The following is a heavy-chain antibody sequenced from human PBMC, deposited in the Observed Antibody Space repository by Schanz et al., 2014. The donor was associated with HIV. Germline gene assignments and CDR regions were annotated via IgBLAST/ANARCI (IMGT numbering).Heavy chain of an antibody. CDR3: AKDDYGGNRAVGIFDY. V-gene: IGHV3-23*01. CDR1: GFTFSSYA. D-gene: IGHD4-17*01. CDR2: ISGSGGDT. J-gene: IGHJ4*02. Sequence: EEQLLQSGGGLVQPGGSMRLFCEASGFTFSSYAMNWVRQAPGKGLEWVSGISGSGGDTYYADSVKGRFTISRDNYRNTLDLQMDSLRAEDTAVYYCAKDDYGGNRAVGIFDYWGQGTLVTVSS.